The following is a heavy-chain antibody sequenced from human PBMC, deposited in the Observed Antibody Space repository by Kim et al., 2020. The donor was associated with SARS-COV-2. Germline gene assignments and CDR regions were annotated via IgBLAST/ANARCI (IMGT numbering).Heavy chain of an antibody. D-gene: IGHD6-6*01. Sequence: SETLSLTCTVSGGSISSGGYYWSWIRQHPGKGLEWIGYIYYSGSTYYNPSLKSRVTISVDTSKNQFSLKLSSVTAADTAVYYCARGFVTVWGSIAARPWFDPWGQGTLVTVSS. CDR2: IYYSGST. J-gene: IGHJ5*02. CDR1: GGSISSGGYY. CDR3: ARGFVTVWGSIAARPWFDP. V-gene: IGHV4-31*03.